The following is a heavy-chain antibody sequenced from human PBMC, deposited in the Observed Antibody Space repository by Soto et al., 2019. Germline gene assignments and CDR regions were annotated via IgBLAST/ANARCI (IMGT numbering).Heavy chain of an antibody. J-gene: IGHJ4*02. D-gene: IGHD5-12*01. CDR1: GFSLTSGVG. Sequence: QITLKESGPTLVRPPQTLTLTCTFSGFSLTSGVGVGWIRQPPGKALEWLALIYWDDDKRYSPSLKNRLTITKDPTKNQVVLTMTNVGPGDTATYFCAHIDPEIVTVGGHGGFDYWGQGTLVTVSS. V-gene: IGHV2-5*02. CDR2: IYWDDDK. CDR3: AHIDPEIVTVGGHGGFDY.